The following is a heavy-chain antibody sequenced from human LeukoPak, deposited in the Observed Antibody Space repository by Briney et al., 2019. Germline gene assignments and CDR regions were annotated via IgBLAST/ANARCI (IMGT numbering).Heavy chain of an antibody. CDR1: GFTVSSNY. D-gene: IGHD5-18*01. CDR3: AKGGRGYSYGSLDY. V-gene: IGHV3-53*01. CDR2: IYSGGST. J-gene: IGHJ4*02. Sequence: PGGSLRLSCAASGFTVSSNYMSWVRQAPGKGLEWVSVIYSGGSTYYADSVKGRFTISRDNSKNTLYLQMNSLRVEDSAVYYCAKGGRGYSYGSLDYWGQGTLVTVSS.